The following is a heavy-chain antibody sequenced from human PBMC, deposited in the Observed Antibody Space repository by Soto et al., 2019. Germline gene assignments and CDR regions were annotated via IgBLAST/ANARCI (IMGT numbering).Heavy chain of an antibody. D-gene: IGHD3-22*01. Sequence: SETLSLTCAVYGGSFSGYYWSWIRQPPGKGLEWIGEINHSGSTNYNPSLRSRVTISVDTSKNQFSLKLSSVTAADTAVYYCARQPHTFYYDSSGSEFDYWGQGTLVTVSS. CDR1: GGSFSGYY. CDR3: ARQPHTFYYDSSGSEFDY. J-gene: IGHJ4*02. V-gene: IGHV4-34*01. CDR2: INHSGST.